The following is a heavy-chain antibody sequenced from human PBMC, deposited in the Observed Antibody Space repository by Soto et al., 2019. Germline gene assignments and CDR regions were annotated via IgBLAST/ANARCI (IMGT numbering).Heavy chain of an antibody. D-gene: IGHD3-10*01. Sequence: QVQLQESGPGLVKPSQTLSLTCTVSGGSISSGGYYWSWIRQHPGKGLEWIGYIYYSGSTYYNPSLKSRVTISEDTSKNQFSLKLSSVTAADTAVYYCARDFSGSVNWFDPWGQGTLVTVSS. J-gene: IGHJ5*02. CDR1: GGSISSGGYY. V-gene: IGHV4-31*03. CDR3: ARDFSGSVNWFDP. CDR2: IYYSGST.